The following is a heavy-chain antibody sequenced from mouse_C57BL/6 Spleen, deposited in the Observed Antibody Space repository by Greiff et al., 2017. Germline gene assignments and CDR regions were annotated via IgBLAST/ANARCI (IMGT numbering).Heavy chain of an antibody. CDR2: ISSGGSYT. V-gene: IGHV5-6*01. D-gene: IGHD1-1*01. CDR1: GFTFSSYG. CDR3: ARQGSSYFDY. Sequence: EVHLVESGGDLVKPGGSLKLSCAASGFTFSSYGMSWVRQTPDKRLEWVATISSGGSYTYYPDSVKGRFTISRDNAKNTLYRQMSSLKSEDTAMYYCARQGSSYFDYWGQGTTLTVSS. J-gene: IGHJ2*01.